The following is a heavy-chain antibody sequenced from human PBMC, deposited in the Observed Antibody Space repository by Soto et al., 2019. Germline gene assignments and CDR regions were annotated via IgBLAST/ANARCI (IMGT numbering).Heavy chain of an antibody. J-gene: IGHJ6*02. D-gene: IGHD3-10*01. CDR1: GFSLSTSGMC. CDR3: ARMMVRGVYYYGMDV. Sequence: SGPTLVNPTQTLTLTCTFSGFSLSTSGMCVSWIRQPPGKALEWLALIDWDDDKYYSTSLKTRLTISKDTSKNQVVLTMTNMDPVDTATYYCARMMVRGVYYYGMDVWGQGTTVTVSS. V-gene: IGHV2-70*01. CDR2: IDWDDDK.